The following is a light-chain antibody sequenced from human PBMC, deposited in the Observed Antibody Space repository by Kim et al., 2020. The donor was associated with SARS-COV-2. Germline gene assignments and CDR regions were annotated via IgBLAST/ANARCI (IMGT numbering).Light chain of an antibody. V-gene: IGLV3-1*01. CDR1: KLGDKY. J-gene: IGLJ1*01. CDR3: QAWDSSNSYV. Sequence: SYELTQPPSVSVSPGQTASITCSGDKLGDKYACWYQQKPGQSPVLVIYQDSKRPSGIPERFSGSNSGNTDTLTISGTQAMDEADYYCQAWDSSNSYVFGT. CDR2: QDS.